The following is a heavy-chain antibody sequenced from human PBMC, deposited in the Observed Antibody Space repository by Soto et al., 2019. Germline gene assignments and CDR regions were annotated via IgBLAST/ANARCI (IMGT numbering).Heavy chain of an antibody. Sequence: PSQTLSLTCAISGDSVSSNTASWNWIRQSPSRGLEWRGRTYFRSKWHNDYAVSVKSRIIINPDTSNNQFSLQLNSVTPEDTAVYFCAKGDNLGPKTGYAFDPWGQGIMVTVSS. J-gene: IGHJ5*02. D-gene: IGHD5-12*01. V-gene: IGHV6-1*01. CDR3: AKGDNLGPKTGYAFDP. CDR1: GDSVSSNTAS. CDR2: TYFRSKWHN.